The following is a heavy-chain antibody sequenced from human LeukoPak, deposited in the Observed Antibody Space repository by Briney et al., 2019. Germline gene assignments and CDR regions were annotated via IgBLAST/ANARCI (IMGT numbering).Heavy chain of an antibody. Sequence: GGSLRLSCAASGFTFSSYAMHWVRQAPGKGLEWVAVISYDGSNKYYADSVKGRFTISRDNSKNTLYLQMNSLRAEDTAVYYCARDTYYDGDGMDVWGQGTTVTVSS. CDR2: ISYDGSNK. CDR1: GFTFSSYA. J-gene: IGHJ6*02. CDR3: ARDTYYDGDGMDV. V-gene: IGHV3-30-3*01. D-gene: IGHD3-22*01.